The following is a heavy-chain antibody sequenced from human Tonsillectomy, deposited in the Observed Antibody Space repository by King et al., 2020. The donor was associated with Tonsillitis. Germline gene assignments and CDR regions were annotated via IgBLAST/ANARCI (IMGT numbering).Heavy chain of an antibody. CDR1: RFTFSGSA. CDR3: TRFAAPEYGDYGDF. Sequence: EVQLVESGGGLVQPGGSLKLSCAASRFTFSGSAMHWVRQASGKGLEWVGRIRSKANRFATAYAASVKGRVTSSRDDSKNTVYLQMTSMKTEDTAVYCCTRFAAPEYGDYGDFWGEGTLVTVSS. D-gene: IGHD4-17*01. V-gene: IGHV3-73*02. CDR2: IRSKANRFAT. J-gene: IGHJ4*02.